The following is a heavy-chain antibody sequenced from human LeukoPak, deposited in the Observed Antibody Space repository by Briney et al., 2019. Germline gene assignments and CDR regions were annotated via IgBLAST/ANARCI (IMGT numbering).Heavy chain of an antibody. CDR3: AKLGRYCSGGSCYYYYYMDV. V-gene: IGHV3-23*01. CDR1: GFTFSSYA. CDR2: ISGSGGST. D-gene: IGHD2-15*01. J-gene: IGHJ6*03. Sequence: GGSLRLSCAASGFTFSSYAMSWVRQAPGKGLEWVSAISGSGGSTYYADSVKGRFTISRDNSKNTLYLQMNSLRAEDTAVYYCAKLGRYCSGGSCYYYYYMDVWGNGTTVTVSS.